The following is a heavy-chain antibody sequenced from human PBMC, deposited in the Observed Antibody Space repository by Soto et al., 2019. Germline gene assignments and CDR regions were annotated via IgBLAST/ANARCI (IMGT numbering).Heavy chain of an antibody. CDR1: GFTVSNNY. CDR3: ARNWGNWYFNV. Sequence: EVQLVESGGGLVQPGGSLRLCCAASGFTVSNNYVSWVRQAPGKGLEWVSVIYRDGSTYCADSVKGRFTISRDNSKNTLFLQMNSLRAEDTAVYYCARNWGNWYFNVWGRGTLVTVSS. D-gene: IGHD7-27*01. CDR2: IYRDGST. V-gene: IGHV3-66*01. J-gene: IGHJ2*01.